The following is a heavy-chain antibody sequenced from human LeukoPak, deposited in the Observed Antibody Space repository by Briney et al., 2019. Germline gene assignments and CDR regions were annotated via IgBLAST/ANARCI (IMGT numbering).Heavy chain of an antibody. Sequence: ASVPVSCKASGYTFTGYYMHWVRQAPGQGLEWVGRINPNSGGTNYAQKVQGRVTMTRDTSISTAYMELSRLRSDDTALYYCARDILTGFDDYWGQGTLVTVSS. D-gene: IGHD3-9*01. V-gene: IGHV1-2*06. CDR2: INPNSGGT. CDR3: ARDILTGFDDY. J-gene: IGHJ4*02. CDR1: GYTFTGYY.